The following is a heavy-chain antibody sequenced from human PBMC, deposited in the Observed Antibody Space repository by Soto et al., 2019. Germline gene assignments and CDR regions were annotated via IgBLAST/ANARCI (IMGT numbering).Heavy chain of an antibody. Sequence: SVKVSCKPSGGTFSTYSISWVRQAPGQGLEWMGRIIPILGVTNYSQKFQGIVTITADKSTPTVYMELSSLSSEDTAVYYCARAYYVSRTMDVWGQGTTVTVSS. D-gene: IGHD3-10*01. CDR3: ARAYYVSRTMDV. CDR2: IIPILGVT. CDR1: GGTFSTYS. V-gene: IGHV1-69*02. J-gene: IGHJ6*02.